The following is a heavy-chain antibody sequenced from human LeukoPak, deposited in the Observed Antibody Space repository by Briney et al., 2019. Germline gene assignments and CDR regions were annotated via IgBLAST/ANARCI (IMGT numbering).Heavy chain of an antibody. D-gene: IGHD6-13*01. Sequence: SETLSFTCCSYGCSFCGYCWKWMRQRQGQGRVWLGEINRSGSTNYNPSLKSRVTISVDTSKIQFSLKLNSVTAADTAVYYCARYSSSWPDAFDIWGLGTIVTVSS. CDR3: ARYSSSWPDAFDI. V-gene: IGHV4-34*01. J-gene: IGHJ3*02. CDR2: INRSGST. CDR1: GCSFCGYC.